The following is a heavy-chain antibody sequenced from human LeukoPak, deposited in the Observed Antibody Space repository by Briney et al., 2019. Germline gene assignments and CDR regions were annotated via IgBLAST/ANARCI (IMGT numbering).Heavy chain of an antibody. CDR2: IYHSGST. Sequence: PSQTLSLTCTVSGGSISSGGYYWSWIRQPPGKGLEWIGYIYHSGSTYYNPSLKSRVTISVDRSKNQFSLKLSSVTAADTAVYYCARGRDGYNYDYWGQGTLVTVSS. CDR1: GGSISSGGYY. V-gene: IGHV4-30-2*01. J-gene: IGHJ4*02. D-gene: IGHD5-24*01. CDR3: ARGRDGYNYDY.